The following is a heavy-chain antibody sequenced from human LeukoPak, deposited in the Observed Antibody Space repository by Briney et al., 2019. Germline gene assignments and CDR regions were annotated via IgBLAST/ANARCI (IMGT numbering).Heavy chain of an antibody. CDR3: XXXXXXXVTTYLDY. CDR1: S. J-gene: IGHJ4*02. CDR2: ISSSSSYI. Sequence: SXXWXRQAPGXXLXXXXSISSSSSYIYYADSVKGRFTISRDXXKNSLYLQMNSLRAEDTAVYYCXXXXXXXVTTYLDYWGQGTLVTVSS. D-gene: IGHD4-17*01. V-gene: IGHV3-21*01.